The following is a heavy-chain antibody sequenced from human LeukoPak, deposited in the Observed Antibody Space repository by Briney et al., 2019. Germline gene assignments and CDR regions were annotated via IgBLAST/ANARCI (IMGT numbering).Heavy chain of an antibody. D-gene: IGHD6-6*01. CDR3: ARGGAARLHFQN. V-gene: IGHV4-39*07. CDR2: IYYSGIT. Sequence: SETLSLTCTVSGGSISNSNSFWAWIRQPPGKGLEWIGTIYYSGITHYSPSLKSRVTISVDTSKNQFSLNLNSVTAADTAVYYCARGGAARLHFQNWGQGTLVTVSS. CDR1: GGSISNSNSF. J-gene: IGHJ1*01.